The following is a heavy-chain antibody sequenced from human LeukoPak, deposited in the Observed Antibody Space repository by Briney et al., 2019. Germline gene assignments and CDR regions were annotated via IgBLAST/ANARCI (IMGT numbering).Heavy chain of an antibody. J-gene: IGHJ2*01. D-gene: IGHD4-17*01. V-gene: IGHV3-30*18. CDR2: ISYDGSNK. Sequence: AGRSLRLSCAASGFTFSSYGMHWVRQAPGKGLEWVAVISYDGSNKYYADSVKGRFTISRDNSKNTLYLQMNSLRAEDTAVYYCAKRGDYGWYFDLWGRGTLVTVSS. CDR1: GFTFSSYG. CDR3: AKRGDYGWYFDL.